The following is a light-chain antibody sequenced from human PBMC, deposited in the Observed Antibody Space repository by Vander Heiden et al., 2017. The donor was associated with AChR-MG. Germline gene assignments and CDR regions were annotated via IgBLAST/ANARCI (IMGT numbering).Light chain of an antibody. CDR3: LQDYNFPRT. V-gene: IGKV1-6*01. J-gene: IGKJ1*01. CDR1: QGIRND. CDR2: GAS. Sequence: AIQMTQSPFSLSASVGDRVTIPCRASQGIRNDLDWYQQKPGKAPKLLIYGASSLQSGVPSRFSGSGSGTDFTLTISSLQPEDFATYYCLQDYNFPRTFGQGTKVEIK.